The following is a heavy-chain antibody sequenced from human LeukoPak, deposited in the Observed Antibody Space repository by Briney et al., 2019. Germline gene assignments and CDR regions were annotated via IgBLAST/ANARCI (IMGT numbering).Heavy chain of an antibody. CDR2: IYYSGST. V-gene: IGHV4-39*01. Sequence: PSETLSLTCTVSGGSISSSSYYWGWIRQPPGKGLEWIGSIYYSGSTYYNPSLKSRVTISVDTSKNQFSLKLSSVTAADTAVYYCVAGFWSGYYEANFDYWGQGTLVTVSS. J-gene: IGHJ4*02. D-gene: IGHD3-3*01. CDR3: VAGFWSGYYEANFDY. CDR1: GGSISSSSYY.